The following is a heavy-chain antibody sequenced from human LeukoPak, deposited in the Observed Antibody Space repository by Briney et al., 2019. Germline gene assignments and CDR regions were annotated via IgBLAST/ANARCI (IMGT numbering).Heavy chain of an antibody. CDR3: AKVRWDNSGWYYLDT. D-gene: IGHD6-19*01. CDR1: GFTFSDYN. V-gene: IGHV3-30*18. CDR2: ISYHGINE. Sequence: GGSLRLSCAASGFTFSDYNMHWVRQAPGKGLEWMAVISYHGINEYYADSVKGRFTISRDNSKSTLHLQMNSLRAEDTAVYYCAKVRWDNSGWYYLDTWGQGTLLTVSS. J-gene: IGHJ4*02.